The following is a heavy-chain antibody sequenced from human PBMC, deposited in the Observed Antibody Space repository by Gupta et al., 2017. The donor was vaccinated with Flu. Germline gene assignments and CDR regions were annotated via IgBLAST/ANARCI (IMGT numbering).Heavy chain of an antibody. D-gene: IGHD6-19*01. J-gene: IGHJ4*02. CDR3: ARGPAVRYATGWFFDF. CDR2: IYYRGKT. Sequence: GYYWNWTRQHPGGGLDWIGYIYYRGKTYYNPSLGSRVSISIDRSRNQFSLKLTSVSAADTATYYCARGPAVRYATGWFFDFWGQGALVTVSS. CDR1: GYY. V-gene: IGHV4-31*02.